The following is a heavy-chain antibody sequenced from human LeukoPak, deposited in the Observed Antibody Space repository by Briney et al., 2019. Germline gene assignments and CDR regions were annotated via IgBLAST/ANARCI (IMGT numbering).Heavy chain of an antibody. V-gene: IGHV1-2*02. CDR1: GYTFTSYY. CDR3: ARALYYDSSGYYSSSYYYFQH. D-gene: IGHD3-22*01. CDR2: INPNSGGT. J-gene: IGHJ1*01. Sequence: GASVKVSCKASGYTFTSYYLHWVRQAPGQGLEWMGWINPNSGGTNYAQKFQGRVTMTRDTSISTAYMELSSLRSDDTAEYYCARALYYDSSGYYSSSYYYFQHWGQGTLVTVSS.